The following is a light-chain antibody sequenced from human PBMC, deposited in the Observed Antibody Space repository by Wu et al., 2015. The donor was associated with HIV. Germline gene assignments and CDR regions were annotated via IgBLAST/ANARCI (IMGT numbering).Light chain of an antibody. V-gene: IGKV1-9*01. Sequence: DIQMTQSPSSLSASVGDRVTITCRASQGIGNYVAWYQQKPGKAPKLLIYGAFTLQSGVPSRFSGGGSGTDFTLFISSLQPEDFATYYCQQLNSYPRAFGQGTKVEIK. CDR3: QQLNSYPRA. J-gene: IGKJ1*01. CDR2: GAF. CDR1: QGIGNY.